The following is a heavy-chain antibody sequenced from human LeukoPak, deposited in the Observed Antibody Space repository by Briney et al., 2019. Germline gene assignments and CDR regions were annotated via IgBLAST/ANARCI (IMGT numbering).Heavy chain of an antibody. Sequence: SETLSLTCTISGDSISNYYWSWIRQPPGRGLEWIGYIYYSGGTNYNPSLKSRVSISVDTSKNQFSLKLSSVTAADTAVYYCARAHYGSGSYYFDYWGQGTLVTVSS. CDR3: ARAHYGSGSYYFDY. CDR1: GDSISNYY. D-gene: IGHD3-10*01. CDR2: IYYSGGT. J-gene: IGHJ4*02. V-gene: IGHV4-59*01.